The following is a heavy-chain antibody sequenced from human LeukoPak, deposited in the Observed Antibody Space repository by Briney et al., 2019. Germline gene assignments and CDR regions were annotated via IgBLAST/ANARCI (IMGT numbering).Heavy chain of an antibody. CDR3: GMSGDRVPLQDDVFDV. CDR1: GYSFTSYC. CDR2: ICPGDSGP. D-gene: IGHD1-26*01. V-gene: IGHV5-51*01. J-gene: IGHJ3*01. Sequence: GESLKISCKVSGYSFTSYCTGWVRQMPGKGLEWMGIICPGDSGPTYSPSFQGQVTISVDKSINTAYLQWSSLQASDTAMYYCGMSGDRVPLQDDVFDVWGQGTMVTVST.